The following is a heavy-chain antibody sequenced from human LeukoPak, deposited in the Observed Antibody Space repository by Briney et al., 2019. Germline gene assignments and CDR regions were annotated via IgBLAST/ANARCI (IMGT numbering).Heavy chain of an antibody. V-gene: IGHV1-69*01. Sequence: SVKVSCKASGGTLNKYSISWVRQAPGQGFEWMGGIIPSFGLANYAQEFKGRVTITADESTSTIYMELSSLRSEDTAVYYCARVREATLFDYWGQGTLVIVSS. CDR1: GGTLNKYS. J-gene: IGHJ4*02. CDR3: ARVREATLFDY. D-gene: IGHD2-15*01. CDR2: IIPSFGLA.